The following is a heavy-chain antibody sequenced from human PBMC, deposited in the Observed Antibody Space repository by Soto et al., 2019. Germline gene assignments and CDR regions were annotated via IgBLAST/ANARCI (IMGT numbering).Heavy chain of an antibody. CDR2: ISGSGGST. V-gene: IGHV3-23*01. CDR1: GFTFSSYA. CDR3: AKASFPNQDYYYYMDV. Sequence: GGSLRLSCAASGFTFSSYAMSWVRQAPGKGLEWVSAISGSGGSTYYADSVKGRFTISRDNSKNTLYLQMNSLRAEDTAVYYCAKASFPNQDYYYYMDVWGKGTTVTVSS. D-gene: IGHD7-27*01. J-gene: IGHJ6*03.